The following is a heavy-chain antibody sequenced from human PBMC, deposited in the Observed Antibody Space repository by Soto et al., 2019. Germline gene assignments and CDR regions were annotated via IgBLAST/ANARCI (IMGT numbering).Heavy chain of an antibody. CDR2: IYYSGST. CDR1: GGTIRSYY. Sequence: PSETLSLTCTVSGGTIRSYYWSWIRQPPGKGLEWIGYIYYSGSTNYNPSLKSRVTISVDTSKNQFSLKLSSVTAADTAVYYCARAAARPRYFDYWGQGTLVTVSS. J-gene: IGHJ4*02. D-gene: IGHD6-6*01. CDR3: ARAAARPRYFDY. V-gene: IGHV4-59*01.